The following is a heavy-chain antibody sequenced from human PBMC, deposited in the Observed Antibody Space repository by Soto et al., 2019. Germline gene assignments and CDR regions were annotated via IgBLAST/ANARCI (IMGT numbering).Heavy chain of an antibody. CDR2: IYYSGST. D-gene: IGHD5-12*01. CDR1: GGSISSYY. CDR3: ARLGRWLQAXDS. Sequence: PSETLSLTCTVSGGSISSYYWSWIRQPPGKGLEWVGYIYYSGSTTYNPSLKSRLTISVDTSKNQFSLKLRSVTAADTAVYYCARLGRWLQAXDSWGQGTLVTVS. J-gene: IGHJ4*02. V-gene: IGHV4-59*08.